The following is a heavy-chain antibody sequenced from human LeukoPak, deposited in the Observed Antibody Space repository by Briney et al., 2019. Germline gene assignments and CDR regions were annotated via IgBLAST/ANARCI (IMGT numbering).Heavy chain of an antibody. CDR2: ISSSSSYI. V-gene: IGHV3-21*01. CDR1: GFTFSSYS. CDR3: AREDYYDSSHAFDI. D-gene: IGHD3-22*01. J-gene: IGHJ3*02. Sequence: GGSLRLSCAASGFTFSSYSMNWVRQAPGKGLEWVSSISSSSSYIYYAGSVKGRFTISRDNAKNSLYLQMNSLRAEDTAVYYCAREDYYDSSHAFDIWGQGTMVTVSS.